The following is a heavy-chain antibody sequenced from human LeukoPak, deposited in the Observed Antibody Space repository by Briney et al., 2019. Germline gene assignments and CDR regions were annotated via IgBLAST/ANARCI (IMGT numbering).Heavy chain of an antibody. CDR2: INPNSGGT. CDR3: ARGFHSSSWYYFDY. J-gene: IGHJ4*02. Sequence: ASVKVSCKASGYTFTGYYMHWVRQAPGQGLEWMGRINPNSGGTNYAQKFQGRVTMTRDTSISAAYMELSRLSSDDTAMYYCARGFHSSSWYYFDYWGQGTLVTVSS. V-gene: IGHV1-2*06. CDR1: GYTFTGYY. D-gene: IGHD6-13*01.